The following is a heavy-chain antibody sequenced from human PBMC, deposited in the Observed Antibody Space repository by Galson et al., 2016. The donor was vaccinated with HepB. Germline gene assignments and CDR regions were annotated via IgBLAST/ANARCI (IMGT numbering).Heavy chain of an antibody. D-gene: IGHD2-21*01. V-gene: IGHV4-30-4*01. Sequence: TLSLTCTVSGGSISAGVYYWGWIRQPPGKSLEWIGYIYNRGNTYYNPSLESRISISVDTSKNQVSLKVTSVTAADTAVYYCVRGPSEGCGGSTCYLGAFDIWGQGTMVTVSS. CDR1: GGSISAGVYY. CDR3: VRGPSEGCGGSTCYLGAFDI. J-gene: IGHJ3*02. CDR2: IYNRGNT.